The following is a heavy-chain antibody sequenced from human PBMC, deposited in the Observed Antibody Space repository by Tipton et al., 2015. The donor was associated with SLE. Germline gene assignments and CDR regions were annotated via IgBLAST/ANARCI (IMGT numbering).Heavy chain of an antibody. CDR1: GFTFSTYN. J-gene: IGHJ4*02. Sequence: SLRLSCAASGFTFSTYNMNWVRQAPGKGLEWVSSFSSSSSYIYYADSVKGRFTISSDNAKNSLYLQMNSLRAEDTAVYYCASLAAAASFDYWGQGTLVTVSS. D-gene: IGHD6-13*01. V-gene: IGHV3-21*01. CDR3: ASLAAAASFDY. CDR2: FSSSSSYI.